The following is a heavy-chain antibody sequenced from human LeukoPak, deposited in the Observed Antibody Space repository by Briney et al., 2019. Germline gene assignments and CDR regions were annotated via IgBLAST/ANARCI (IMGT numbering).Heavy chain of an antibody. CDR1: GFTFSTYA. V-gene: IGHV3-21*01. J-gene: IGHJ4*02. D-gene: IGHD5-24*01. CDR2: ISSSTTYI. CDR3: ARSSGFLQDF. Sequence: PGGSLRLSCAASGFTFSTYAMSWVRQAPGKGLEWVSSISSSTTYIYYADSVKGRFTISRDNAKNSLYLQMNSLRAEDTAVYYCARSSGFLQDFWGQGALVTVSS.